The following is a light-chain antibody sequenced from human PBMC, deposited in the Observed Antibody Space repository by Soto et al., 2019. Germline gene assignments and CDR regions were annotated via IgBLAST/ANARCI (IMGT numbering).Light chain of an antibody. CDR3: QQYNSYSPWT. J-gene: IGKJ1*01. Sequence: DIQMTQSPSTLSASVGDRVTITCRASQSISSWLAWYQQKPGKAPKLLIYDASSLESGVPSRFSGSGSGTEFTLTISSLQPDDLATYYCQQYNSYSPWTFGQGTKVGIK. CDR2: DAS. V-gene: IGKV1-5*01. CDR1: QSISSW.